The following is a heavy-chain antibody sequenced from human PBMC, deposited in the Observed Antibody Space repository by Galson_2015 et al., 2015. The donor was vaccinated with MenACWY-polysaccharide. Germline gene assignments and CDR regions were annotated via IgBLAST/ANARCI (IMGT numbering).Heavy chain of an antibody. V-gene: IGHV1-8*01. J-gene: IGHJ4*02. CDR1: GYTFTNYD. D-gene: IGHD4-17*01. Sequence: SVKVSCKASGYTFTNYDINWVRLAPGQGLEWMAWMNPKSGYSGYAQKFHGRDTLTKDTSISTAYLELSSLRSEDTAMYYCARTNGDFDFWGQGTLITVSS. CDR2: MNPKSGYS. CDR3: ARTNGDFDF.